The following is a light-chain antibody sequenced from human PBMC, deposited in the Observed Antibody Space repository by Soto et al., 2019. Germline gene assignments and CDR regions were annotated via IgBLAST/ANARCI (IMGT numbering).Light chain of an antibody. CDR3: LQYLNFWP. CDR1: QNIYYN. Sequence: MTQSPATVSVSPRESATLSCRASQNIYYNVAWYQHRPGQAPRLLIYRASTRAPGVPARFSGSGSGTEFTLTIISLQPEDFSVYCCLQYLNFWPFGHWTKV. J-gene: IGKJ1*01. V-gene: IGKV3-15*01. CDR2: RAS.